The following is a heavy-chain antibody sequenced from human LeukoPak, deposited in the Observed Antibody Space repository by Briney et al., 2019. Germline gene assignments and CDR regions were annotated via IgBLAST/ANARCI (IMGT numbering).Heavy chain of an antibody. V-gene: IGHV4-4*07. Sequence: SETLSLTCTVSGGSLSSYYWSWIRQPARKGLESIGHISTSGSPNYNPSLKSRVPISVDTSKNPFSLKLSSVTAAETAVYYCARGPPGYYDSSGWPSAEYFQHWGQGTLVTVSS. CDR1: GGSLSSYY. J-gene: IGHJ1*01. D-gene: IGHD3-22*01. CDR3: ARGPPGYYDSSGWPSAEYFQH. CDR2: ISTSGSP.